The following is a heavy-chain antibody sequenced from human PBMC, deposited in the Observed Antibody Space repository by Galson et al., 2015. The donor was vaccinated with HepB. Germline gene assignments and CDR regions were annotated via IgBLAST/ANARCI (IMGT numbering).Heavy chain of an antibody. CDR1: GFTFSSYG. D-gene: IGHD6-19*01. J-gene: IGHJ4*02. V-gene: IGHV3-33*08. CDR3: GRDINPRQQWQVALRY. Sequence: SLRLSCAASGFTFSSYGMHWVRQAPGKELEWVAVIRYDGSNKYYADSVKGRFTISRDNSKNTLYLQMNSLRAEDTAVYYCGRDINPRQQWQVALRYWGQGTQVTVSS. CDR2: IRYDGSNK.